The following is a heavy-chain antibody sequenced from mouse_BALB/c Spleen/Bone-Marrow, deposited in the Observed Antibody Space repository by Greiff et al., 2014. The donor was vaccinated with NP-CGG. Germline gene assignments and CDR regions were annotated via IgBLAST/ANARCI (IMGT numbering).Heavy chain of an antibody. CDR1: GYSITSGYS. D-gene: IGHD2-1*01. J-gene: IGHJ3*01. Sequence: VQLQQSGPDLVKPSQSLSLTCTVTGYSITSGYSWHWIRQFPGNKLEWMGYIHYSGSTNYNPSLKSRISFTRDTSKNQFFLQLNSVTTEDTATYYCARREGNHAAWFAYWGQGTLVTVSA. CDR2: IHYSGST. CDR3: ARREGNHAAWFAY. V-gene: IGHV3-1*02.